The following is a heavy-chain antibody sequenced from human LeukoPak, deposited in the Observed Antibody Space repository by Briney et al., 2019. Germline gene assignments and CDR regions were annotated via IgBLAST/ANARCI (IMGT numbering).Heavy chain of an antibody. Sequence: GGSLRLSCAASGFTFSSYEMNWVRQAPGKGLEWVSYISSSGSTIYYADSVKGRFTISRDNAKNSLYLQMNSLRAEDTAVYYCARGLLEWLFTGLYYYYGMDVWGQATTVTVSS. CDR1: GFTFSSYE. D-gene: IGHD3-3*01. CDR3: ARGLLEWLFTGLYYYYGMDV. V-gene: IGHV3-48*03. CDR2: ISSSGSTI. J-gene: IGHJ6*02.